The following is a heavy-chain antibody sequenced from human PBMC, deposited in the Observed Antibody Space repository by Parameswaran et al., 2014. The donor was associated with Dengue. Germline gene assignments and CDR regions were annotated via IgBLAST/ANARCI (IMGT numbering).Heavy chain of an antibody. D-gene: IGHD3-10*01. CDR2: ISAYNGNT. Sequence: WVRQAPGQRLEWMGWISAYNGNTKYVQKLQGRVTMTSDTSTSTAYMELRSLRSDDTAVYYCTTDRSGGYYNQINDAFDIWGQGTMVTVSS. V-gene: IGHV1-18*01. J-gene: IGHJ3*02. CDR3: TTDRSGGYYNQINDAFDI.